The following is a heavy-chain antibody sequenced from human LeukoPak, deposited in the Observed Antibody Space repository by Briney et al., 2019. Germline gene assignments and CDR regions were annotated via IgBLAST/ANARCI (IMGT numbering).Heavy chain of an antibody. V-gene: IGHV4-31*03. CDR2: IYYSGST. CDR3: VLSRGSSSFFDY. J-gene: IGHJ4*02. D-gene: IGHD6-6*01. CDR1: GGSISSGGYY. Sequence: SQTLSLTCTVSGGSISSGGYYWSWIRQHPGKGLEWIGYIYYSGSTYYNPSLKSRVTISVDTSKNQFSLKLSSVTAADTAVYYCVLSRGSSSFFDYWGQGTLVTVSS.